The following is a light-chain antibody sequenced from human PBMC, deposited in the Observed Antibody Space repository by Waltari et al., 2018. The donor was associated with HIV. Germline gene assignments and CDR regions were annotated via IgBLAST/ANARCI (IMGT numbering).Light chain of an antibody. V-gene: IGKV1-39*01. CDR1: QSISSH. CDR2: AVS. Sequence: DIQITQSPSSLSASVGDRVTITCRASQSISSHLNWYQHKPGKAPELLIYAVSNLQSGVPSRFSGSKSGTDFTLTISSLQPEDFATYFCQQSYSLPTFGQGTKVAIK. CDR3: QQSYSLPT. J-gene: IGKJ1*01.